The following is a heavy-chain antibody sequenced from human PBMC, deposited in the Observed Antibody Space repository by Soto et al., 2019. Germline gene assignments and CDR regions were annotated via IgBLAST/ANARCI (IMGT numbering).Heavy chain of an antibody. CDR3: AILPIVVEPAANYYYWGTGV. Sequence: PGESLKISCKGSGYSFTSYWIGWVRQMPGKGLEWMGIIYPGDSDTRYSPSFQGQVTISADKSISTAYLQWSSLKASDTAMYYCAILPIVVEPAANYYYWGTGVWGKGTRIAFSS. CDR2: IYPGDSDT. J-gene: IGHJ6*04. CDR1: GYSFTSYW. D-gene: IGHD2-2*01. V-gene: IGHV5-51*01.